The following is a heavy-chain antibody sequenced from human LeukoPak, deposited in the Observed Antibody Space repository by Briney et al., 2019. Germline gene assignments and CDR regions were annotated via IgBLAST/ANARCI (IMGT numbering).Heavy chain of an antibody. V-gene: IGHV4-39*02. CDR1: GGSISASNYF. CDR3: VRDIAAAGGFDY. J-gene: IGHJ4*02. D-gene: IGHD6-13*01. Sequence: SETLSLTCNVSGGSISASNYFWAWTRQPPGKGMEGFREINNSGSTNYNSSLKSQVTITVATSKTTFFQKRSPVTAADTAVYYCVRDIAAAGGFDYWGQGTLVTVSS. CDR2: INNSGST.